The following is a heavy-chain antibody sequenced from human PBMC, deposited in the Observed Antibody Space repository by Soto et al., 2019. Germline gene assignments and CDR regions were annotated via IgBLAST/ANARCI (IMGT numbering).Heavy chain of an antibody. CDR3: AGDKGSGGPSG. CDR1: GGSISSGGYY. CDR2: IYYSGST. V-gene: IGHV4-31*03. J-gene: IGHJ4*02. Sequence: QVQLQESGPGLVKPSQTLSLTCTVSGGSISSGGYYWSWIRQHPGKGLEWIGYIYYSGSTYYNPPPRRGGTKPEDPSRNRFPLKLGSVTAADTAVYYCAGDKGSGGPSGWGRGTRVTVAS. D-gene: IGHD6-19*01.